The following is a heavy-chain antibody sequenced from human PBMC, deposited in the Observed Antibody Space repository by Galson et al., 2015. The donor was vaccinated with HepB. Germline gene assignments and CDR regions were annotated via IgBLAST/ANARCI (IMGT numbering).Heavy chain of an antibody. CDR2: VSSDGGTT. D-gene: IGHD5-12*01. J-gene: IGHJ4*02. V-gene: IGHV3-64D*06. Sequence: SLRLSCAASGFTFGHCAIHWVRQAPGKGLEYVSAVSSDGGTTYYADSVKGRFTISRDNSKNTLYLQMNSLRTEDTAVYYCVPNIVATISFDSWGQGTLVTVSS. CDR3: VPNIVATISFDS. CDR1: GFTFGHCA.